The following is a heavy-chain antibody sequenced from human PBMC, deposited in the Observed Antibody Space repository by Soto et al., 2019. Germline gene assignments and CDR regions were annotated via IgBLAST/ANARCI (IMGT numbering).Heavy chain of an antibody. J-gene: IGHJ4*02. CDR1: GFTFSSYS. CDR2: ISSSSSYI. D-gene: IGHD3-9*01. CDR3: AREGLLYDILTGYPDY. Sequence: GGSLRLSCAASGFTFSSYSMNWVRQAPGKGLEWVSSISSSSSYIYYADSVKGRFTISRDNAKNSLYLQMNSLRAEDTAVYYCAREGLLYDILTGYPDYWGQGTLVTVSS. V-gene: IGHV3-21*01.